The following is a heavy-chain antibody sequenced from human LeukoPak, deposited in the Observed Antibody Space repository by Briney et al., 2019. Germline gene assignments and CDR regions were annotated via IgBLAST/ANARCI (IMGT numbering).Heavy chain of an antibody. CDR1: GFTFSNYD. J-gene: IGHJ6*04. D-gene: IGHD3-10*01. CDR2: INTAGDT. V-gene: IGHV3-13*01. Sequence: GGSLRLSCSASGFTFSNYDMYWVPRPTGKGLEWVSAINTAGDTYYLGSVKGRFTISRENAKNSLYLQMNSLRAGDTAVYYCARGGVRGATHLFMDVWGKGTTVTISS. CDR3: ARGGVRGATHLFMDV.